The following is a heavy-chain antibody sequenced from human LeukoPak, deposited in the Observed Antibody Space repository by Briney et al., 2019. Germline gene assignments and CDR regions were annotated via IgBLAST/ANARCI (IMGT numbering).Heavy chain of an antibody. Sequence: PGGSLQLSCAASGFTFSTSAMNWVRQSPGKGLEWVSFISSTSSYISYADSVKGRFTISRDNAKNSLSLHVNGLRAEDTAVYYCARATTFFDIWGQGTMVTVSS. V-gene: IGHV3-21*01. CDR2: ISSTSSYI. D-gene: IGHD1-14*01. CDR1: GFTFSTSA. J-gene: IGHJ3*02. CDR3: ARATTFFDI.